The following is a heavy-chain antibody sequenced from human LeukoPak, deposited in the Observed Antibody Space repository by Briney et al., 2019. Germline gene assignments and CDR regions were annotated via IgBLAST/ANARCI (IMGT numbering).Heavy chain of an antibody. J-gene: IGHJ3*02. CDR2: IIPIFGTA. V-gene: IGHV1-69*05. D-gene: IGHD3-22*01. CDR3: ARAFNRPVYDSSGYYPLDI. Sequence: SVKVSCKASGGTFSSYAISWVRQAPGQGLEWMGRIIPIFGTANYTQKFQGRVAITTDESTSTAYMELSSLRSEDTAVYYCARAFNRPVYDSSGYYPLDIWGQGTMVTVSS. CDR1: GGTFSSYA.